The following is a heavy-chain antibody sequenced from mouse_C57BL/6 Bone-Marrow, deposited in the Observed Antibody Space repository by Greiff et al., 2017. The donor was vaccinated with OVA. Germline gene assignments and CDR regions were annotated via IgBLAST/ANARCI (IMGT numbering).Heavy chain of an antibody. CDR1: GFNIKDDY. J-gene: IGHJ3*01. Sequence: DVQLVESGAELVRPGASVKLSCTASGFNIKDDYMHWVKQRPEQGLEWIGWIDPENGDTEYASKFQGKATITADTSSNTAYLQLSSLTSEDTAVYYCTTWGYYGPWFAYWGQGTLVTVSA. CDR3: TTWGYYGPWFAY. CDR2: IDPENGDT. V-gene: IGHV14-4*01. D-gene: IGHD1-1*01.